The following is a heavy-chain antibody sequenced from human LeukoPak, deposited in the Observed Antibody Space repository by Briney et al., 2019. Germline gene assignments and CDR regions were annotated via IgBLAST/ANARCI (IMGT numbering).Heavy chain of an antibody. D-gene: IGHD5-18*01. V-gene: IGHV3-23*01. CDR2: ITASGGNT. Sequence: GGSLRLSCAASGFTFSSYAMDWVRQAPGKGLEWVSAITASGGNTYYADSVKGRFTISRDNSKNTLYLQVNSLRAEDTAVYYCAKGNGYSYGRYYFDYWGQGTLVTVSS. J-gene: IGHJ4*02. CDR1: GFTFSSYA. CDR3: AKGNGYSYGRYYFDY.